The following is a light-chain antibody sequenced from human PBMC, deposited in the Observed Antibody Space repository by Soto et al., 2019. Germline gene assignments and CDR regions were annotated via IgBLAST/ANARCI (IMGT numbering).Light chain of an antibody. CDR1: QSFSSTY. CDR3: QQYNTWPPIT. J-gene: IGKJ5*01. V-gene: IGKV3-15*01. CDR2: GAS. Sequence: EIVLTQSPGTLSLSPGERATLSCRASQSFSSTYLAWYQQKPGQAPRLLIYGASTRATGIPARFSGGGSGTEFTLTISSLQSEDFAVYYCQQYNTWPPITFGQGTRLEI.